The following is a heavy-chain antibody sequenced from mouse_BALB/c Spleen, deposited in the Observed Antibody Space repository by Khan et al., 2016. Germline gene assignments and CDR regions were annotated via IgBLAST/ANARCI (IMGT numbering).Heavy chain of an antibody. CDR2: LDPENGDA. CDR3: SAYGNSFAWFDY. Sequence: VQLQQSGAELVRSGASVKLSCTASGFNIKDYYIHWVKQRPEQGLEWIGWLDPENGDAEFAPKFQGKATMTADTSSNTAYLQLSSLTSEDTAVYYCSAYGNSFAWFDYWGRGTLVTVSA. V-gene: IGHV14-4*02. D-gene: IGHD2-1*01. J-gene: IGHJ3*01. CDR1: GFNIKDYY.